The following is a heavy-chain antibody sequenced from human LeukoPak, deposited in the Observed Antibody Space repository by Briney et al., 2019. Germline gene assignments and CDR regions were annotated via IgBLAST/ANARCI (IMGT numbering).Heavy chain of an antibody. CDR3: ARPRWSSSPSFDY. Sequence: ASVKVSCKASGYTFTGYYMHWVRQAPGQGLEWMGWINPNSGGTNYAQKFQGRVTMTRDTSISTAYMELSGLRSDDTAVYYCARPRWSSSPSFDYWGQGTLVTVSS. CDR2: INPNSGGT. V-gene: IGHV1-2*02. D-gene: IGHD6-6*01. J-gene: IGHJ4*02. CDR1: GYTFTGYY.